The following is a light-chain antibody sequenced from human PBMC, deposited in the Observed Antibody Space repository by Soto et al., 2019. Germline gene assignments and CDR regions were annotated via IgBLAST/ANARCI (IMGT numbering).Light chain of an antibody. CDR1: QNVNNY. CDR3: HQRGFTPPLT. J-gene: IGKJ4*01. Sequence: EVVLTQSPATLSLSPGERATLSCRASQNVNNYLAWYQQRPGQAPRLLIYDTSNRAAGIPARFSGSGSGTDFTLTISSLEPEDFAVYYCHQRGFTPPLTFGGGTKVEIK. V-gene: IGKV3-11*01. CDR2: DTS.